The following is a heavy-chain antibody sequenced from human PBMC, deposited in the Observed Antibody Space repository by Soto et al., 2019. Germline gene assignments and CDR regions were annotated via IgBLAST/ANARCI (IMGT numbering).Heavy chain of an antibody. J-gene: IGHJ6*02. V-gene: IGHV3-11*06. Sequence: GGSLRLSCAASGFTFSDYHMSWIRQAPGKGLEWVSYISSSSSYTSYADSVKGRFTISRDNAKNSLYLQMNSLRAEDTAVYYCAREDCSGGSCYGMDAWGQGXTVTVSS. CDR1: GFTFSDYH. CDR3: AREDCSGGSCYGMDA. D-gene: IGHD2-15*01. CDR2: ISSSSSYT.